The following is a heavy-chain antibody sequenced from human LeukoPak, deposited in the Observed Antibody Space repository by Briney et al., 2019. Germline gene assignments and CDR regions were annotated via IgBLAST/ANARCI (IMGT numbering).Heavy chain of an antibody. J-gene: IGHJ4*02. CDR2: INSDGRST. Sequence: GGSLRLSCAASGFTFSNYWMHWVRQAPGKGLVWVSRINSDGRSTNYADSVKGRFTISRDNAKNTLYLQMNSLRAEDTAVYYCARVPSGSYPIDYWGQGTLVTVSS. CDR3: ARVPSGSYPIDY. D-gene: IGHD1-26*01. CDR1: GFTFSNYW. V-gene: IGHV3-74*01.